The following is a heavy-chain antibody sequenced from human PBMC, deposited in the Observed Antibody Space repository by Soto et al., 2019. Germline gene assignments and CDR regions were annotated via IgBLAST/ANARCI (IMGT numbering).Heavy chain of an antibody. V-gene: IGHV3-30*04. Sequence: GGSLRLSCAASGFTFSSYAMHWVRQAPGKGLEWVAIIWYDGSNKYYADSVKGRFTISRDNSKNTLYLQMNSLRAEDTAVYYCAGSGSYRWFDYWGQGTLVTVSS. J-gene: IGHJ4*02. CDR3: AGSGSYRWFDY. CDR1: GFTFSSYA. D-gene: IGHD3-10*01. CDR2: IWYDGSNK.